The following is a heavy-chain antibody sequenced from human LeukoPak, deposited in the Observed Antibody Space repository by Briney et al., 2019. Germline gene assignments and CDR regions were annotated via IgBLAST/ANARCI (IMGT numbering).Heavy chain of an antibody. V-gene: IGHV3-23*01. J-gene: IGHJ4*02. CDR2: ISGSGGST. Sequence: GGSLRLSCAASGFTFGSYVMNWVRQAPGKGLEWVSTISGSGGSTYHADSVKGRFTISRDNSKNTLYLQMNSLRAEDTAVYYCAKDRAVGPTPVIDYWGQGTLVTVSS. D-gene: IGHD1-26*01. CDR1: GFTFGSYV. CDR3: AKDRAVGPTPVIDY.